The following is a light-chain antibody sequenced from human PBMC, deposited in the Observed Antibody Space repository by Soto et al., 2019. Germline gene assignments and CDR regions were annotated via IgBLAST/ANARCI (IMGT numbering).Light chain of an antibody. J-gene: IGLJ1*01. CDR1: SGHSSYA. CDR2: LTSDRRH. CDR3: QTGGPVNYV. V-gene: IGLV4-69*01. Sequence: QPVLTQSPSAAASLGASVKLTCTLSSGHSSYAIAWHQQQPEKGPRYLMQLTSDRRHSKGDGIPDRFSGSSSGAERYLTISCLQSEDEADYYCQTGGPVNYVFGTGTTVTVL.